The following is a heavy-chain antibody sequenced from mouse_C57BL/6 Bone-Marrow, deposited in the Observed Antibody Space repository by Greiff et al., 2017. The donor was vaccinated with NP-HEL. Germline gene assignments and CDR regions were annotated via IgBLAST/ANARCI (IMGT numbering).Heavy chain of an antibody. Sequence: QVQLQQSGAERVRPGTSVKVSCKASGYAFTNYLIEWVKQRPGQGLEWIGVINPGSGGTNYNEKFKGKATLTADKSSSTAYMQLSSLTSEDSAVYFCARNYYGRSGFAYWGQGTLVTVSA. D-gene: IGHD1-1*01. CDR1: GYAFTNYL. CDR2: INPGSGGT. V-gene: IGHV1-54*01. J-gene: IGHJ3*01. CDR3: ARNYYGRSGFAY.